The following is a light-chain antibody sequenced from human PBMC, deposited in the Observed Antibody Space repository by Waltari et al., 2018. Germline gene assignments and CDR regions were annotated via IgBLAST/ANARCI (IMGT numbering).Light chain of an antibody. V-gene: IGLV2-14*03. J-gene: IGLJ1*01. CDR1: SSDVGAYNY. CDR3: GTSTTTRNHV. CDR2: DVS. Sequence: QSALTQPASVSGSPGQSITISCSGTSSDVGAYNYVCWYQQHPGKAPKLIISDVSVRPSVVSNRFSGYKSCNTASLTISGLHTEDEADYYCGTSTTTRNHVFGTGTKVTVL.